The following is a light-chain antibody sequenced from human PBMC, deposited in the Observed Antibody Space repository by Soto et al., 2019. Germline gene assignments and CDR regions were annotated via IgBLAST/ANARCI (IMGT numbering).Light chain of an antibody. Sequence: QLTQSPPSQSASVGDSVTITCRASQGISSFLAWYQQKPGKAPKLLIYAASTLQSGVPSRFSGSGSGTDSTLTISSLQPEDFATYFCQQLNSYPITFGQGTRLEIK. CDR1: QGISSF. CDR3: QQLNSYPIT. V-gene: IGKV1-9*01. CDR2: AAS. J-gene: IGKJ5*01.